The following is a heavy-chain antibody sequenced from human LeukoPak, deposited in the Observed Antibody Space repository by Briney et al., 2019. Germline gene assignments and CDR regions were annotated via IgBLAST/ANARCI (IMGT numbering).Heavy chain of an antibody. Sequence: GGSLRLSCAASGFTFSSYSMNWVRQAPGKGLEWVSSISSSSSYIYYADSVKGRFTISRDNAKNSLYLQMNSLRAEDTAVYYCASTWSDTAMVFDYWGQGTLVTVSS. V-gene: IGHV3-21*01. J-gene: IGHJ4*02. D-gene: IGHD5-18*01. CDR3: ASTWSDTAMVFDY. CDR2: ISSSSSYI. CDR1: GFTFSSYS.